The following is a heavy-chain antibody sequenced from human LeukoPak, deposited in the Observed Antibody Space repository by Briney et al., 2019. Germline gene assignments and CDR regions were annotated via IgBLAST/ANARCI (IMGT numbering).Heavy chain of an antibody. CDR3: ARMEGSSSWYAY. V-gene: IGHV4-59*01. D-gene: IGHD6-13*01. CDR2: IYYSGST. Sequence: NPSETLSLTCTVSGGSISSYYWSWIRQPPGKGLEWIGYIYYSGSTNYNPSLKSRVTISVDTSKNQFSLKLSSVTAADTAVYYCARMEGSSSWYAYWGQGILVTVSS. J-gene: IGHJ4*02. CDR1: GGSISSYY.